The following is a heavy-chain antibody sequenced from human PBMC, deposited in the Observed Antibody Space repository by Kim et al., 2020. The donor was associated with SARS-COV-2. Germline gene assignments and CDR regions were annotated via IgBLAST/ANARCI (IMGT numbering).Heavy chain of an antibody. D-gene: IGHD2-15*01. CDR2: IYHSGST. CDR3: ARVDGFIDP. Sequence: SETLSLTCTVSAYSISSGYYWGWIRQPPGKGLEWIGSIYHSGSTYYNPSLKSRVTISVDTSKNQFSLKLSSVTAADTAVYYCARVDGFIDPWGQGTLVTVSS. J-gene: IGHJ5*02. CDR1: AYSISSGYY. V-gene: IGHV4-38-2*02.